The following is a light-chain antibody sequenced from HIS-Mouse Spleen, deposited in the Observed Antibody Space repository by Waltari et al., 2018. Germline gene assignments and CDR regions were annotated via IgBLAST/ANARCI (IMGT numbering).Light chain of an antibody. V-gene: IGKV3-11*01. J-gene: IGKJ3*01. CDR1: QSVSRY. Sequence: EIVLTQSPATLSLSPGERATLSCRASQSVSRYLAWYQQKPGQAPRLLIYDASNRATGIPARFSGSGSGTDFTLTISSLEPEDFAVYYCQQLNSYPFTFGPGTKVDIK. CDR3: QQLNSYPFT. CDR2: DAS.